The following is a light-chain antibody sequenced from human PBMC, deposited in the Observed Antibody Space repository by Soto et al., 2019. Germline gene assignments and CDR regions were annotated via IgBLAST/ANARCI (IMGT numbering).Light chain of an antibody. V-gene: IGLV3-1*01. CDR2: QDN. J-gene: IGLJ2*01. CDR3: QAWDTGTPVV. Sequence: SYELTQPPSVSVSPGQTVSITCSGDKLGDKYACWYQQRAGQSPVLVIYQDNKRPSGIPERFSGSNSGNTATLTISETQAMDEADYYCQAWDTGTPVVFGGGTKLTVL. CDR1: KLGDKY.